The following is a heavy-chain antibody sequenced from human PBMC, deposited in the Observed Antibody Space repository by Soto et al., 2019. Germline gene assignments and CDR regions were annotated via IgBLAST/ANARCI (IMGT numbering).Heavy chain of an antibody. D-gene: IGHD3-22*01. V-gene: IGHV3-74*01. CDR1: GFTFSSYW. J-gene: IGHJ4*02. Sequence: GGSLRLSCAASGFTFSSYWMHWVRQAPGKGLVWVSRINSDGSSTSYADSVKGRFTISRDNAKNTLYLQMNSLRAEDTAVYYCARIYYYDSSGYYYAALDYWGQGTLVTVSS. CDR3: ARIYYYDSSGYYYAALDY. CDR2: INSDGSST.